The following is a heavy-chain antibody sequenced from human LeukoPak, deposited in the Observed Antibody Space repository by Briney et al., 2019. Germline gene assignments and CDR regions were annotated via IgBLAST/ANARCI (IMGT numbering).Heavy chain of an antibody. CDR3: ARDRLLWFGELDS. CDR2: INHSGST. V-gene: IGHV4-34*01. Sequence: SETLSLTCAVYGGSFSGYYWSWIRQPPGKGLEWIGEINHSGSTNYNPSLKSRVTISVDTSKNQISLKLNSVTAADTAVYYCARDRLLWFGELDSWGQGTLVIVPS. D-gene: IGHD3-10*01. CDR1: GGSFSGYY. J-gene: IGHJ5*01.